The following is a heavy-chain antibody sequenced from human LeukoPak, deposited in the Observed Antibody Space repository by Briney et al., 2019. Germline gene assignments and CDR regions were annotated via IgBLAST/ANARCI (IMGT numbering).Heavy chain of an antibody. D-gene: IGHD6-13*01. Sequence: AGGSLRLSCAASGFTFDKYWMNWVRQAPGKGLEWVANIKQDGGEIHYLDSVRGRFTISRDNAKNSLYLQMNSLRAEDTAVYYCATSGSSSWPRWGQGTLVTVSS. CDR2: IKQDGGEI. V-gene: IGHV3-7*01. CDR3: ATSGSSSWPR. CDR1: GFTFDKYW. J-gene: IGHJ4*02.